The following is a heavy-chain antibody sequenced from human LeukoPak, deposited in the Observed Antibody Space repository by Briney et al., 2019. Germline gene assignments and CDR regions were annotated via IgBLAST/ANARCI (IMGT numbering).Heavy chain of an antibody. CDR1: GFTFSSYG. J-gene: IGHJ4*02. Sequence: GGSLRLSCAASGFTFSSYGMHWVRQAPGKGLEWVAFIRYDGSNKYYADSVKGRFTISRDNSKNTLYLQMNSLRAEDTAVYYCAKDLDPMTYSGSCFDYWGQGTLVTVSS. D-gene: IGHD1-26*01. CDR2: IRYDGSNK. CDR3: AKDLDPMTYSGSCFDY. V-gene: IGHV3-30*02.